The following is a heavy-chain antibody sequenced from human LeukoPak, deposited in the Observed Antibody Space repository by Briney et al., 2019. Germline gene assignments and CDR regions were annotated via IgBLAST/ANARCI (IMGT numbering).Heavy chain of an antibody. CDR1: GYSFRNYW. V-gene: IGHV5-51*01. D-gene: IGHD3-10*01. CDR3: ARSSEAYGGWFDP. CDR2: IYPADSDT. Sequence: GESLKISCEASGYSFRNYWIAWVRQMPGKGPECMGLIYPADSDTRYSPSFQGQVTISADKSISTAYLQWSSLKASDTAMYYCARSSEAYGGWFDPWGQGTLVTVSS. J-gene: IGHJ5*02.